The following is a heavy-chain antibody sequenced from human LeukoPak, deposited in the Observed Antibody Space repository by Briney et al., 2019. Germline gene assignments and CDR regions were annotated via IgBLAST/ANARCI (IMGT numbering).Heavy chain of an antibody. Sequence: SVKVSCKASGGTFSSYTISWVRQAPGQGLEWMGRIIPILGIANYAQKFQGRVAITADKSTSTAYMELSSLRSEDTAVYYCASSLSYYDFWSGEKFDYWGQGTLVTVSS. V-gene: IGHV1-69*02. J-gene: IGHJ4*02. CDR3: ASSLSYYDFWSGEKFDY. D-gene: IGHD3-3*01. CDR1: GGTFSSYT. CDR2: IIPILGIA.